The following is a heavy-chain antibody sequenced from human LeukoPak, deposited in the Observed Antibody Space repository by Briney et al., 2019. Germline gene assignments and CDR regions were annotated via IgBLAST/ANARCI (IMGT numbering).Heavy chain of an antibody. J-gene: IGHJ6*03. CDR3: ARGRRYSSFYYYYYYMDV. CDR2: MNPNSGNT. V-gene: IGHV1-8*01. D-gene: IGHD6-13*01. CDR1: GYTFTSYD. Sequence: GASVKVSCKASGYTFTSYDINWVRQATGQGLEWMGWMNPNSGNTGYAQKFQGRVTMTRNTSISTAYMELSSLRSEDTAVYYCARGRRYSSFYYYYYYMDVWGKGTTVTISS.